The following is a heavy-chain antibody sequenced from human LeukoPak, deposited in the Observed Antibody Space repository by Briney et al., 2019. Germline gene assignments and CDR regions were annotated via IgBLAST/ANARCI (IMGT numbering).Heavy chain of an antibody. CDR1: GFSFSSYG. CDR3: ARDRGIAAAEGY. Sequence: GGSLRLSCAGSGFSFSSYGMHWVRQAPGKGLEWMAFIRSDGSNKYYADSVKGRFTISRDNSKNTLYLQMNSLRAEDTAVYYCARDRGIAAAEGYWGQGTLVTVSS. V-gene: IGHV3-30*02. CDR2: IRSDGSNK. D-gene: IGHD6-13*01. J-gene: IGHJ4*02.